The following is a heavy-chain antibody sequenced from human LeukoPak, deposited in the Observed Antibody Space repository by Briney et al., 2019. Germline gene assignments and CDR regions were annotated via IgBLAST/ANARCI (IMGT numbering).Heavy chain of an antibody. J-gene: IGHJ3*02. CDR2: IYTSVST. Sequence: PSETLSVTCTDSGDSISIDYWSWIRQPPGKGLEWIWRIYTSVSTNYNPSLKSRVTMSVDASKNQFSLKLSSVTAADTAVYYCAREEYNWNEGAPDAFDIWGQGTMVTVSS. CDR3: AREEYNWNEGAPDAFDI. V-gene: IGHV4-4*07. D-gene: IGHD1-1*01. CDR1: GDSISIDY.